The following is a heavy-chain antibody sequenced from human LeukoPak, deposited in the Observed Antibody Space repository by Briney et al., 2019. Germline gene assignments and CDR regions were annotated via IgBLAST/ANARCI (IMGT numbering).Heavy chain of an antibody. Sequence: ASVKVSCKASGGTFSSYAISWVRQAPGQGLEWMGGIIPIFGTANYAQKFQGRVAITTDESTSTAYMELSSLRSEDTAVYYYAREPLRYSSTMAWFDPWGQGTLVTVSS. CDR3: AREPLRYSSTMAWFDP. CDR2: IIPIFGTA. J-gene: IGHJ5*02. CDR1: GGTFSSYA. V-gene: IGHV1-69*05. D-gene: IGHD6-13*01.